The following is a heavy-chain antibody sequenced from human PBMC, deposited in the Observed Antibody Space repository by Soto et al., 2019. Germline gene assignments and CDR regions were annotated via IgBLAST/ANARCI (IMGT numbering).Heavy chain of an antibody. CDR1: GFTFSTYA. D-gene: IGHD3-3*01. Sequence: EVQLLESGGGLVQPGGSLRLSCAASGFTFSTYAMSWVRQAPGKGLEWVSAISGGGGNVNYADSVKGRFTISRDNSRTVVYLEMRSLRAEDTAMYYCAKYDFWSSYYIGESFEYWGQGTLVTVSS. CDR2: ISGGGGNV. J-gene: IGHJ4*02. CDR3: AKYDFWSSYYIGESFEY. V-gene: IGHV3-23*01.